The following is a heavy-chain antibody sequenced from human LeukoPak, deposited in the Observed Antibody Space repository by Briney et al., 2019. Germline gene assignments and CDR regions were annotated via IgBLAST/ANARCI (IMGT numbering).Heavy chain of an antibody. CDR2: IYYSGTT. Sequence: SETLSLTCTVSGGSISSYYWSWIRQPPGKGLEWMGYIYYSGTTNYNPSLKSRVTISVDTSKNQFSLKLSSVTAADTAVYYCARSLSTVTPPDWYFDLWGRGTLVTVSS. CDR3: ARSLSTVTPPDWYFDL. V-gene: IGHV4-59*01. CDR1: GGSISSYY. D-gene: IGHD4-17*01. J-gene: IGHJ2*01.